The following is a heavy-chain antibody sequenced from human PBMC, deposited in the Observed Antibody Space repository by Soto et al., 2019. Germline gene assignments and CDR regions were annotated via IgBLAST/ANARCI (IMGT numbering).Heavy chain of an antibody. J-gene: IGHJ5*02. Sequence: QVQLQESGPGLVKPSQTLSLTCTVSGGSISSGDYYWSWIRQPPGKGLEWIGYIYYSGSTYYNPSLKSRVTISVDTSKNQFSLKLSSVTAADTAVYYCARDSGQQLVTSWFDPWGQGTLVTVSS. CDR3: ARDSGQQLVTSWFDP. V-gene: IGHV4-30-4*01. CDR1: GGSISSGDYY. CDR2: IYYSGST. D-gene: IGHD6-13*01.